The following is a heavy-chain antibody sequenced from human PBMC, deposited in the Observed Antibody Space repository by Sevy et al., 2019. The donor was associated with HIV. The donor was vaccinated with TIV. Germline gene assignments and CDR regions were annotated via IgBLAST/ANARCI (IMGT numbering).Heavy chain of an antibody. V-gene: IGHV3-7*01. Sequence: GGSLRLSCAASGFTFSSYWMSWVRQAPGKGLEWVANIKQDGSEKYYVDSVKGRFTISRDNAKNSPYLQMNSLRAEDTAVYYCAREPLRTTGAFDIWGQGTMVTVSS. CDR1: GFTFSSYW. D-gene: IGHD1-1*01. CDR3: AREPLRTTGAFDI. CDR2: IKQDGSEK. J-gene: IGHJ3*02.